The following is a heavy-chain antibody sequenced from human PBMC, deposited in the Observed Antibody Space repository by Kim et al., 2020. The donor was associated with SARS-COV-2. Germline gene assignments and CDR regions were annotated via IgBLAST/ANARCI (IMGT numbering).Heavy chain of an antibody. J-gene: IGHJ4*02. CDR1: GYTFSNYA. Sequence: ASVKVSCKASGYTFSNYAMHWVRQAPGQRLEWMGWINVGNGHTNYSQKFQGRVIITRDTSASTAYMELSSLKSEDTAVFYCARVEGAGFSTYWAQGTLVT. V-gene: IGHV1-3*01. D-gene: IGHD6-19*01. CDR3: ARVEGAGFSTY. CDR2: INVGNGHT.